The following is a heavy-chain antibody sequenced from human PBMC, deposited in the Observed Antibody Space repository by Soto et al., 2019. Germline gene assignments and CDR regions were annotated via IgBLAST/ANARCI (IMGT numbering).Heavy chain of an antibody. CDR3: ARTITIFGVVILNWFYP. J-gene: IGHJ5*02. CDR1: GGSISSYY. CDR2: IYYSGST. V-gene: IGHV4-59*01. Sequence: LSLTCTVSGGSISSYYWSWIRQPPGKGLEWIGYIYYSGSTNYNPSLKSRVTISVDTSKNPFSLKLSSVTAADTAVYYCARTITIFGVVILNWFYPWAQGTMVTVSS. D-gene: IGHD3-3*01.